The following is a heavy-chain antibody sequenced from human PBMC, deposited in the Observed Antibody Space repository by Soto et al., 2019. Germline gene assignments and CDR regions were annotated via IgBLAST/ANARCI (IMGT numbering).Heavy chain of an antibody. V-gene: IGHV1-69*13. CDR2: IIPIFGTA. D-gene: IGHD1-7*01. J-gene: IGHJ6*02. CDR3: ARGKLELELPYGMDV. Sequence: ASVKVSCKASGGTFSSYAISWVRQAPGQGLEWMGGIIPIFGTANYAQKFQGRVTITADESTSTAYMELSSLRSEDTAVYYCARGKLELELPYGMDVWGQGTTVTVSS. CDR1: GGTFSSYA.